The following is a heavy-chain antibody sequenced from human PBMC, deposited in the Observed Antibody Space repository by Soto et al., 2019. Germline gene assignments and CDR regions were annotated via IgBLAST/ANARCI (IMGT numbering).Heavy chain of an antibody. D-gene: IGHD1-1*01. CDR2: IYYTGIT. V-gene: IGHV4-31*03. CDR3: ARTLPNTQRFDS. J-gene: IGHJ4*02. Sequence: PSETLSLTCNVSGGSVSSGGYYWSWIRQHPGKGLEWIGYIYYTGITYYNQSLQSRVTISLGTSKNQFSLTLTSVAAADTAIYYCARTLPNTQRFDSWSQGTLVTVSS. CDR1: GGSVSSGGYY.